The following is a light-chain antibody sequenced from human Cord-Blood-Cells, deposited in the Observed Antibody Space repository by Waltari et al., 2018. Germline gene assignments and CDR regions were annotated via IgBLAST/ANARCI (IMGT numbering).Light chain of an antibody. Sequence: SYELRQPPSESVSPGQTARITCSGDAVPKQDGEWYQQKPGQAPVLVVYKDSERPSGSPGRFSGPTSGTTVTLTIIGVQAEDAADYYCQSADSSGTYWVFGGGTNLTVL. V-gene: IGLV3-25*03. CDR2: KDS. J-gene: IGLJ3*02. CDR3: QSADSSGTYWV. CDR1: AVPKQD.